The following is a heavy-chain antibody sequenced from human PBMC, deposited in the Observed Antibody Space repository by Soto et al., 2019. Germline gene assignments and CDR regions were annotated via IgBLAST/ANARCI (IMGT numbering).Heavy chain of an antibody. CDR3: ASLSGSSGWSYYYYGMDV. CDR1: GFTFSSYA. D-gene: IGHD6-19*01. CDR2: ISDGGSTT. J-gene: IGHJ6*02. V-gene: IGHV3-23*01. Sequence: PGGSLRLSCAASGFTFSSYAMTWVRQAPGKGLEWVSTISDGGSTTYYADPVKGRFTISRDNAMNTLYLQMNSLRAEDTAVYYCASLSGSSGWSYYYYGMDVWGQGTTVTVSS.